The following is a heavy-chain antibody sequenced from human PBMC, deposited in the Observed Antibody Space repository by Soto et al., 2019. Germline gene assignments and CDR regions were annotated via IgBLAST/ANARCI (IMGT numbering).Heavy chain of an antibody. Sequence: QVQLVQSGAEVKKPGASVKVSCQTSGYTFTHHGISWVRQAPGQGLEWVGWISAFTDFTDYAQKFQGRVTLTTDKLTITAYMELSSRTSDDTAVDYCVKDRPRLSQNMAGIFWGQGTLVTVSS. J-gene: IGHJ4*02. CDR2: ISAFTDFT. D-gene: IGHD6-19*01. CDR3: VKDRPRLSQNMAGIF. CDR1: GYTFTHHG. V-gene: IGHV1-18*01.